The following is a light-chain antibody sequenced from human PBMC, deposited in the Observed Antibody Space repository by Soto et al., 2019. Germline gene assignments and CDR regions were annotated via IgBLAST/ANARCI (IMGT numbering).Light chain of an antibody. V-gene: IGLV2-8*01. CDR1: SRAIVGYDF. CDR2: IVN. CDR3: SSYSDTNICV. Sequence: QGALGQPPSACGSPGQAVAMSCTWTSRAIVGYDFVSCYQVRPAQAPHLLIYIVNGRPSALPRRFSGSKSGNTASLTLSRLHAVDEPDYYCSSYSDTNICVFGTGTKVTVL. J-gene: IGLJ1*01.